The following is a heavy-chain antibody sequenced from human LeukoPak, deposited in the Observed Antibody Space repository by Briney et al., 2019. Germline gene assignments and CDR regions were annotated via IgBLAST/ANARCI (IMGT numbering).Heavy chain of an antibody. CDR1: GGSISSSNW. J-gene: IGHJ4*02. V-gene: IGHV4-4*02. CDR2: IYHSGST. Sequence: SETLSLTCAVSGGSISSSNWWSWVRQPPGKGLEWIGQIYHSGSTNYNPSLKNRVTISVDKSKNQFSLKLSSVTAADTAVYYCARDAYDSSGYSFDYWGQGTLVTVSS. D-gene: IGHD3-22*01. CDR3: ARDAYDSSGYSFDY.